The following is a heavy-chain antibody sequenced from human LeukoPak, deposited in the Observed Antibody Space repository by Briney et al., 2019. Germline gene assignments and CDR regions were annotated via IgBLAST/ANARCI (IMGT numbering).Heavy chain of an antibody. CDR1: GFTFSSYS. V-gene: IGHV3-48*01. CDR3: ARDHTEWELLPLDY. D-gene: IGHD1-26*01. CDR2: ISSSSSTI. Sequence: PGGSLRLSCAASGFTFSSYSMNWVRQAPGKGLEWVSYISSSSSTIYYADSVKGRFTISRDNAKNSLYLQMNSLRAEDTAVYYCARDHTEWELLPLDYWGQGTLVTVSS. J-gene: IGHJ4*02.